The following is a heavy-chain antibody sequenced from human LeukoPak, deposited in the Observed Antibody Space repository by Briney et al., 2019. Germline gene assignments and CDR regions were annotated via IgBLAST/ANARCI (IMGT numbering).Heavy chain of an antibody. CDR1: GYTFTSYY. D-gene: IGHD6-6*01. Sequence: ASVKVSCKASGYTFTSYYMHWVRQAPGQGLEWMGIINPSGGSTSYAQKFQGRVTMTRDTSTSTVYMELSSLRSEDTAVYYCARAPKWAYSSSRTVDSEFDPWGQGTLVTVSS. CDR3: ARAPKWAYSSSRTVDSEFDP. CDR2: INPSGGST. J-gene: IGHJ5*02. V-gene: IGHV1-46*01.